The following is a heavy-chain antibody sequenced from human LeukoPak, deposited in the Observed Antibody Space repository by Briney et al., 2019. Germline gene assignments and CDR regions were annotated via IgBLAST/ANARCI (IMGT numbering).Heavy chain of an antibody. Sequence: GGSLRLSCAASGFPFNRYSMNWVRQAPGKGLEWVSYIAYTGTIHYADSVKGRFTISRDDAKNSLYLHMNSLRAEDTAVYYCTRDPRALDYWGQGTLVTVSS. CDR3: TRDPRALDY. CDR1: GFPFNRYS. V-gene: IGHV3-48*01. J-gene: IGHJ4*02. CDR2: IAYTGTI.